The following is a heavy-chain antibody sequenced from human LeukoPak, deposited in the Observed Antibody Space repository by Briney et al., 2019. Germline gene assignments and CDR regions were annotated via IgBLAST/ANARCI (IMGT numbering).Heavy chain of an antibody. CDR1: GFTFSSYS. V-gene: IGHV3-21*01. Sequence: GGSLGLSCAASGFTFSSYSMNWVRQAPGKGLEWVSSISSSSSYIYYADSVKGRFTISRDNAKNSLYLQMNSLRAEDTAVYYCARDGDYDWFDPWGQGTLVTVSS. CDR3: ARDGDYDWFDP. J-gene: IGHJ5*02. D-gene: IGHD4-17*01. CDR2: ISSSSSYI.